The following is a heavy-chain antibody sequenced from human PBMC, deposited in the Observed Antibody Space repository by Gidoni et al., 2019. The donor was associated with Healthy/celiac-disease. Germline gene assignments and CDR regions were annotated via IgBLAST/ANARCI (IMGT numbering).Heavy chain of an antibody. D-gene: IGHD1-26*01. V-gene: IGHV3-30*18. CDR3: AKMQGLWSGSYLTLDY. CDR1: GFTFSSYG. J-gene: IGHJ4*02. CDR2: ISYDGSNK. Sequence: QVQLVESGGGVVQPGRSLRLSCAASGFTFSSYGMHWVRQAPGKGLEWVAVISYDGSNKYYADSVKGRFTISRDNSKNTLYLQMNSLRAEDTAVYYCAKMQGLWSGSYLTLDYWGQGTLVTVSS.